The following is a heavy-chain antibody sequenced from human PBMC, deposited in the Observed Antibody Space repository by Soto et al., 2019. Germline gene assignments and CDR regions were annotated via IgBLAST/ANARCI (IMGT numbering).Heavy chain of an antibody. CDR1: GFTFSDDY. D-gene: IGHD3-10*01. CDR2: TRNKVNSYTT. J-gene: IGHJ4*02. CDR3: VTEGSSGRYTWIAY. V-gene: IGHV3-72*01. Sequence: PGGSLRLSFAASGFTFSDDYMDWVRQAPGKGLEWFGRTRNKVNSYTTEYAASVKGRLTISRDDSKTSLYLQMNSLKTEDTAVYYCVTEGSSGRYTWIAYWGQGTLVTVSS.